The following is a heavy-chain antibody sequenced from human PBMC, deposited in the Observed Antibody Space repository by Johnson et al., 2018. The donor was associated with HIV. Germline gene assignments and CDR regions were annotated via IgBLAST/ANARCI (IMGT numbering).Heavy chain of an antibody. D-gene: IGHD2-8*02. J-gene: IGHJ3*02. CDR1: GFTFSSYA. Sequence: EVQLVESGGGLVKPGGSLRLSCAASGFTFSSYAMSWVRQAPGKGLEWVSAISGSGGSTYYADSVKGRFTISRDNSKDTLSLQMNSLRDEDTAVYYCAKVRRPGGVRDVFDIWGQGTTVTVSS. CDR3: AKVRRPGGVRDVFDI. V-gene: IGHV3-23*04. CDR2: ISGSGGST.